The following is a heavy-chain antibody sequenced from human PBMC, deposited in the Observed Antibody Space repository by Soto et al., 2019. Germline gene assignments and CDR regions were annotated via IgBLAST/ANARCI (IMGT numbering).Heavy chain of an antibody. V-gene: IGHV3-21*01. CDR3: ARVISSAGSSYYFDY. D-gene: IGHD6-6*01. CDR1: GFTFSSYS. J-gene: IGHJ4*02. Sequence: GGSLRLSCAASGFTFSSYSMNWVRQAPGKGLEWVSSISSSSSDIYYADSVKGRFTISRDNAKNSLYLQMNSLRAEDTAVYYCARVISSAGSSYYFDYWGQGTLVTVSS. CDR2: ISSSSSDI.